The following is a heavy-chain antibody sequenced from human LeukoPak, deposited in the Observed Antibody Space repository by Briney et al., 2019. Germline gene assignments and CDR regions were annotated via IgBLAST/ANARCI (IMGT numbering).Heavy chain of an antibody. CDR1: GFTFSSYS. CDR3: ARVLDTAMAYFDY. V-gene: IGHV3-48*04. CDR2: ISTSSSTI. D-gene: IGHD5-18*01. J-gene: IGHJ4*02. Sequence: GGSLRLSCAASGFTFSSYSMKWVRQAPGKGLEWVSYISTSSSTIYYADSVKGRFTISRDNAKNSLYLQMNSLRAEDTAVYYCARVLDTAMAYFDYWGQGTLVTVSS.